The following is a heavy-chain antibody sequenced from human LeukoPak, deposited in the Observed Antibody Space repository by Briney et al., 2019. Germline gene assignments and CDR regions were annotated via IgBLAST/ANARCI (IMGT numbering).Heavy chain of an antibody. CDR2: IYSGGDT. J-gene: IGHJ4*02. CDR1: GFTVSSNY. Sequence: PGGSLRLSCAASGFTVSSNYMSWVRQAPGRGLEWVSVIYSGGDTRYADSVKGRFTISRDNSKNTLYLRMNSLRVEDTALYYCARERGRGVISPYFDQWSQGTLVTVSS. CDR3: ARERGRGVISPYFDQ. D-gene: IGHD3-10*01. V-gene: IGHV3-66*01.